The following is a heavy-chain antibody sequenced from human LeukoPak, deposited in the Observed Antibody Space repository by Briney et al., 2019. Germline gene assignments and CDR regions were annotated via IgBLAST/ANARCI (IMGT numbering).Heavy chain of an antibody. CDR2: ISGSGGST. D-gene: IGHD6-19*01. J-gene: IGHJ6*02. CDR3: AKAGGSSGWTGDYYYGMDV. V-gene: IGHV3-23*01. Sequence: GGSLRLSCAASGFTFSSYAMSWVRQAPGKGLEWVSAISGSGGSTYYADSVKGRFTISRDNSKNTLYLQMNSLRAEDTAVYYCAKAGGSSGWTGDYYYGMDVWGQGTTVTVSS. CDR1: GFTFSSYA.